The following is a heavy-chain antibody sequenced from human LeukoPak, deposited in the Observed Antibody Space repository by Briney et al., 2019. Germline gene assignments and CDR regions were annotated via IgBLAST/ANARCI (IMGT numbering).Heavy chain of an antibody. CDR2: IYSGGST. Sequence: HPGGSLRLSYAASGFTVSSNYVSWVRQAPGEGLGWVSVIYSGGSTYYADSVKGRFTISRDNSKNTLYLQVNSLTAEDTAVYYCARDRHGSSFDYWGQGTLVTVSS. CDR3: ARDRHGSSFDY. J-gene: IGHJ4*02. D-gene: IGHD6-25*01. V-gene: IGHV3-66*01. CDR1: GFTVSSNY.